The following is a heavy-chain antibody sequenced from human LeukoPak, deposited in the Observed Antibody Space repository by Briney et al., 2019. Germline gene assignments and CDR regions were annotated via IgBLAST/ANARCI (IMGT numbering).Heavy chain of an antibody. CDR1: GYTFTSYG. CDR3: AREVDTAMTDP. CDR2: ISAYNGNT. V-gene: IGHV1-18*01. J-gene: IGHJ5*02. Sequence: ASVKVSCKASGYTFTSYGISWVRQAPGQGLEWMGWISAYNGNTNYAQKLQGRVTMTTDTSTSTAYMELSSLRSEDTAVYYCAREVDTAMTDPWGQGTLVTVSS. D-gene: IGHD5-18*01.